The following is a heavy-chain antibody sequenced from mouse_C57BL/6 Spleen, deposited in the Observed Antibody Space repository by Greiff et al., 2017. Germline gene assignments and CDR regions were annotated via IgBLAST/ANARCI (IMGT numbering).Heavy chain of an antibody. CDR1: GYTFTSYW. CDR3: ASFSNYYGSNYAMDY. D-gene: IGHD1-1*01. V-gene: IGHV1-59*01. J-gene: IGHJ4*01. Sequence: QVQLQQPGAELVRPGTSVKLSCKASGYTFTSYWMHWVKQRPGQGLEWIGVIDPSDSYTNYNQKFKGKATLTVDTSSSTAYMQLSSLTSEDSAVYYCASFSNYYGSNYAMDYWGQGTSVTVSS. CDR2: IDPSDSYT.